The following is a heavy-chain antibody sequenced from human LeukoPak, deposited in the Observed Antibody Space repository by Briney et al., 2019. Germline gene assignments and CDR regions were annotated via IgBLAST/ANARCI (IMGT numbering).Heavy chain of an antibody. CDR3: ARENPSGYYNRPIDY. CDR2: IYYSGSI. J-gene: IGHJ4*02. Sequence: SETLSLTCTVSGASISSYYWSWIRQPPGKGLEWIGDIYYSGSIKYNPSLKSRVTMSVDASENQFSLKLSSVTAADTAIYYCARENPSGYYNRPIDYWGQGTLVTVSS. V-gene: IGHV4-59*01. CDR1: GASISSYY. D-gene: IGHD3-22*01.